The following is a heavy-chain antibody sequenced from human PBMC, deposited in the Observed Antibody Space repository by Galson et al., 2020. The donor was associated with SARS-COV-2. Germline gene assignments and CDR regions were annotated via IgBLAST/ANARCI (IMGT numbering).Heavy chain of an antibody. CDR1: GFTFSSYG. Sequence: TGGSLRLSCAASGFTFSSYGMHWVRQAPGKGLEWVAVISYDGSNKYYADSVKGRFTISRDNSKNTLYLQMNSLRAEDTAVYYCAKDRSSSWDGNWFDPWGQGTLVTLSP. D-gene: IGHD6-13*01. CDR2: ISYDGSNK. V-gene: IGHV3-30*18. J-gene: IGHJ5*02. CDR3: AKDRSSSWDGNWFDP.